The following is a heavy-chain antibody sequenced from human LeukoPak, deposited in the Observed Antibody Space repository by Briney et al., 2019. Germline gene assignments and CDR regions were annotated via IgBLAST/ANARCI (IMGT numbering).Heavy chain of an antibody. Sequence: SETLSLTCTVSGGSISSYYWSWIRQPPGKGLEWIGYVYSSGSTNYNPSLKSRVTISVDTSKNQFSLKLSSVTAADTAVYYCARHYRNGGSCYYFNYWGQGALVTVSS. CDR3: ARHYRNGGSCYYFNY. J-gene: IGHJ4*02. CDR2: VYSSGST. V-gene: IGHV4-59*01. CDR1: GGSISSYY. D-gene: IGHD2-15*01.